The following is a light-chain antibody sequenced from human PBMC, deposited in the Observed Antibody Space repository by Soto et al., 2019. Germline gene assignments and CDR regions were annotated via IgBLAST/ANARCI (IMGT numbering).Light chain of an antibody. CDR3: QHYGTSFA. V-gene: IGKV3-20*01. Sequence: ESLCIQAKAPPSVAPRGRATLPFRASQSVSSNLAWYQQKPGQSPRLLFYGPSSRATGIPDRFSGSGSGTDFTLTISRLEPEDFAVYYCQHYGTSFAFGPGTRLEIK. CDR1: QSVSSN. CDR2: GPS. J-gene: IGKJ5*01.